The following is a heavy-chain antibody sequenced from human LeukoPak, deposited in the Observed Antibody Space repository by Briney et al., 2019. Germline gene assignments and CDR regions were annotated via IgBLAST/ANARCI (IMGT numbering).Heavy chain of an antibody. CDR2: ISYDGSNK. CDR3: AKGEMATIWGVFDY. CDR1: GFXFSSYG. J-gene: IGHJ4*02. V-gene: IGHV3-30*18. Sequence: GGSLRLSCAASGFXFSSYGMHWVRQAPGKGLEWVAVISYDGSNKYYADSVKGRFTISRDNSKNTLYLQMNSLRAEDTAVYYCAKGEMATIWGVFDYWGQGTLVTVSS. D-gene: IGHD5-24*01.